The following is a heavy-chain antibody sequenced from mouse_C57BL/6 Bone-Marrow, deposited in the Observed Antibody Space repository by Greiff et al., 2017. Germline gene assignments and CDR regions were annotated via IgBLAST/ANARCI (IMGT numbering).Heavy chain of an antibody. CDR3: ARGDDYDYFDY. CDR1: GYAFSSYW. Sequence: VKLVESGAELVKPGASVKISCKASGYAFSSYWMNWVKQRPGKGLEWIGRIDPNSGGTKYNEKFKSKATLTVDKPSSTAYMQLSSLTSEDSAVYYCARGDDYDYFDYWGQGTTLTVSS. J-gene: IGHJ2*01. V-gene: IGHV1-72*01. D-gene: IGHD2-4*01. CDR2: IDPNSGGT.